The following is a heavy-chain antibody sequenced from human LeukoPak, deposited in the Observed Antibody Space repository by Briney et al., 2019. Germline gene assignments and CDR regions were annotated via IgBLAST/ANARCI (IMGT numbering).Heavy chain of an antibody. Sequence: GRSLRLSCAASGFTFSRSGMHWVRQAPGKGLEWVAVISYVGTNIYYAASVKGRFTISRDNSKGTLYLQMNNLRAEDTAVYYCVKDRSSSWCFDYWGQGTLVTVSS. D-gene: IGHD6-13*01. V-gene: IGHV3-30*18. J-gene: IGHJ4*02. CDR2: ISYVGTNI. CDR3: VKDRSSSWCFDY. CDR1: GFTFSRSG.